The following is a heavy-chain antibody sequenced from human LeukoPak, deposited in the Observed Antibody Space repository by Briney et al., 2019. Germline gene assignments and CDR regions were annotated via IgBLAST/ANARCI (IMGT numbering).Heavy chain of an antibody. CDR2: IKQDGSEK. CDR1: GFTFSSYW. Sequence: GGSLRLFCAASGFTFSSYWMSWVRQAPGKGLEWVANIKQDGSEKYYVDSVKGRFTISRDNAKNSLYLQMNSLRAEDTAVYYCARPFITMVRGGINYWGQGTLVTVSS. J-gene: IGHJ4*02. V-gene: IGHV3-7*03. CDR3: ARPFITMVRGGINY. D-gene: IGHD3-10*01.